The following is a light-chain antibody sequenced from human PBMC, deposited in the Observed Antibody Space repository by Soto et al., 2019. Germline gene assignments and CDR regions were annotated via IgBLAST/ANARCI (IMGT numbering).Light chain of an antibody. V-gene: IGKV3-15*01. J-gene: IGKJ1*01. CDR3: QQYKNWPQT. Sequence: EIVMTQSPATLSVSPGERATLSCRASQSVSSNLAWYQQKPGQAPRLLIYGASTRATGIPARFSGSGSGTEVTHTISSLQSEDFAVYYCQQYKNWPQTFGQGTKLEIK. CDR1: QSVSSN. CDR2: GAS.